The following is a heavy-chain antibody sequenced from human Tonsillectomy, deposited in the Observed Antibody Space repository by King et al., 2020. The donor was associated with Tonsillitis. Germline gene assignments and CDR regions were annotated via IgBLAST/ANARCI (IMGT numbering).Heavy chain of an antibody. CDR3: AKAGEANLLNYGMDV. D-gene: IGHD3-16*01. V-gene: IGHV3-23*03. Sequence: VQLVESGGGLVQPGGSLRLSCAASGFTFSNYAMSWVRQAPGKGLEWVSVIYSGGSSTYYADSVKGRFTISRDNSKNTLYLQMNSLRAEDTAVYYCAKAGEANLLNYGMDVWGQGTTVTVSS. CDR2: IYSGGSST. J-gene: IGHJ6*02. CDR1: GFTFSNYA.